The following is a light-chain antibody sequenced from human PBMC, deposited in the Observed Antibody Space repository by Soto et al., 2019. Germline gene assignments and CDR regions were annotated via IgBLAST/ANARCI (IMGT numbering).Light chain of an antibody. CDR3: QQYNNWPRT. J-gene: IGKJ1*01. V-gene: IGKV3-15*01. Sequence: EIEMTQSPATLSVSPGERATLSCRASQSVSSDLAWYHQKPGQAPRLLIYGASTRATGIPARFSGSGSGTEFTLTINSLQSEDFAVSYCQQYNNWPRTFGQGTKV. CDR1: QSVSSD. CDR2: GAS.